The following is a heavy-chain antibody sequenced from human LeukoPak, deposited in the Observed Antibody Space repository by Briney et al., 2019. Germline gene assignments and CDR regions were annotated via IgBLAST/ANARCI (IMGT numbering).Heavy chain of an antibody. V-gene: IGHV3-30*03. D-gene: IGHD4-11*01. CDR3: ARMTTVIAYYYYYGMDV. J-gene: IGHJ6*02. CDR1: GFTFSSYG. Sequence: GGSLRLSCAASGFTFSSYGMHWVRQAPGKGLEWVAVISYDGSNKYYADSVKGRFTISRDNSKNTLYLQMNSLRAEDTAVYYCARMTTVIAYYYYYGMDVWGQGTTVTVSS. CDR2: ISYDGSNK.